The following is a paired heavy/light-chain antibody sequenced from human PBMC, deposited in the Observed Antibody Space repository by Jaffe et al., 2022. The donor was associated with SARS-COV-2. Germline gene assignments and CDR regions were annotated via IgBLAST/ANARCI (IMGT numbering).Heavy chain of an antibody. V-gene: IGHV3-7*03. CDR1: GFTFSNYW. J-gene: IGHJ4*02. D-gene: IGHD1-26*01. CDR3: ARDKWTPDY. Sequence: EVKLVESGGALVQPGGSLRLYCAASGFTFSNYWMTWVRQAPGEGLEWVANIKEDGSEENYADSVKGRFTISRDNTKKSLYLQMNSLRAEDTAMYYCARDKWTPDYWGQGTLVTVSS. CDR2: IKEDGSEE.
Light chain of an antibody. CDR1: QDISNY. V-gene: IGKV1-16*02. CDR3: QQYHSYPVT. J-gene: IGKJ4*01. Sequence: DIQMTQFPSSLSASVGDRVTITCRASQDISNYLAWFQQRPGKAPKSLIFAASSLQSGVPSNFSGSGSGTDFTLTISGLQPEDFATYYCQQYHSYPVTFGGGTKVEI. CDR2: AAS.